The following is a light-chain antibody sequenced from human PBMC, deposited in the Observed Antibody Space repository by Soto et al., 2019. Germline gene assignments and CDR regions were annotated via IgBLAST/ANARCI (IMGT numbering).Light chain of an antibody. Sequence: QSVLTQPPSVSGAPGQRVTISCTGSSSNIGAGYDVHWYQQLPRTAPKVIIYGNSNRPSGVPDRFSGSKSGTSASLAITGLQAEDEADYYCQSYDSSLSAWVFGGGTKVTVL. CDR1: SSNIGAGYD. V-gene: IGLV1-40*01. J-gene: IGLJ2*01. CDR3: QSYDSSLSAWV. CDR2: GNS.